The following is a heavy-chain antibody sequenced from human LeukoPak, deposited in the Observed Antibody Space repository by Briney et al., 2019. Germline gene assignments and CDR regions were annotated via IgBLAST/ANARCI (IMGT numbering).Heavy chain of an antibody. V-gene: IGHV3-53*01. CDR3: ARVSPEVTLDY. CDR2: IYSGGST. Sequence: GGSLRLSCAASGFTVSSNYMSWVRQAPGKELEWVSVIYSGGSTYYADSVKGRFTISRDNSKNTPYLQMNSLRAEDTAVYYCARVSPEVTLDYWGQGTLVTVSS. D-gene: IGHD2-21*02. CDR1: GFTVSSNY. J-gene: IGHJ4*02.